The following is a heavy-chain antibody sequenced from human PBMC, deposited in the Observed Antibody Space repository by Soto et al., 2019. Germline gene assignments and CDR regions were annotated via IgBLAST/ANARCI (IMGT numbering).Heavy chain of an antibody. V-gene: IGHV4-59*01. D-gene: IGHD6-19*01. CDR1: GVSIINYY. Sequence: SETLSLTCTVSGVSIINYYCSWIRQPPGKGLEWIGYIYYTGSTTGSTDYNPSLKSRVTVSVDSSKNQFSLKLTSVTAADTAVYYCARGRAVAGAALFDYWGQGILVTVSS. J-gene: IGHJ4*02. CDR2: IYYTGST. CDR3: ARGRAVAGAALFDY.